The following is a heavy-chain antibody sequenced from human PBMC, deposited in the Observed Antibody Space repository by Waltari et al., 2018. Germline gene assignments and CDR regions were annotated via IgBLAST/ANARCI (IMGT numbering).Heavy chain of an antibody. Sequence: EVQLVESGGGLVQPGGSLRLSCAASGFTFSSYWMSWVRQAPVKGLEWVANIKQDGSEKYYVDSVKGRFTISRDNAKNSLYLQMNSLRAEDTAVYYCARDPSDYYDSSGSPHYGMDVWGQGTTVTVSS. J-gene: IGHJ6*02. V-gene: IGHV3-7*01. CDR3: ARDPSDYYDSSGSPHYGMDV. CDR1: GFTFSSYW. CDR2: IKQDGSEK. D-gene: IGHD3-22*01.